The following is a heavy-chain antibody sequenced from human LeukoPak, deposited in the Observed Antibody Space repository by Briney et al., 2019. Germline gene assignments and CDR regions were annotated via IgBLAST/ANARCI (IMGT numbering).Heavy chain of an antibody. J-gene: IGHJ5*02. D-gene: IGHD6-13*01. CDR3: ARGLSAAGSSFDP. CDR2: IYHSGST. CDR1: GGSISSGGYY. V-gene: IGHV4-30-2*01. Sequence: MASETLSLTCTVSGGSISSGGYYWSWIRQPPGEGLEWIGYIYHSGSTYYNPSLKSRVTISVDRSKNQFSLKLSSVTAADTAVYYCARGLSAAGSSFDPWGQGTLVTVSS.